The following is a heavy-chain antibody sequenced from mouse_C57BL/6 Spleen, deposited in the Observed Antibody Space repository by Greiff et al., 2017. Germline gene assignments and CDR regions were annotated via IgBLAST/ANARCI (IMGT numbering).Heavy chain of an antibody. V-gene: IGHV3-3*01. CDR2: TFYSGIT. CDR3: AREYYYGSSWYFDV. Sequence: EVQGVESGPSLVRPSQTLSLTCTVTGFSINSDCYWIWIRQFPGNKLEYIGYTFYSGITYYNPSLESRTYITRDTSKNQFSLKLSSVTTEDTATYYCAREYYYGSSWYFDVWGTGTTVTVSS. CDR1: GFSINSDCY. J-gene: IGHJ1*03. D-gene: IGHD1-1*01.